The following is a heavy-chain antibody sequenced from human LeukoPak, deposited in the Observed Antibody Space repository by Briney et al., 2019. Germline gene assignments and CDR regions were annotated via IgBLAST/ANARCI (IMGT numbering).Heavy chain of an antibody. CDR1: GYSFASYW. Sequence: GECLKISCKGSGYSFASYWLGWVRQMPGKGLEWMGIIYPGDSDTRYSPSFQGQVTISADKSINTAYLQWSSLKASDTAMYYCARAYYYDTSGYYPYWGQGTLVTVSS. CDR3: ARAYYYDTSGYYPY. J-gene: IGHJ4*02. D-gene: IGHD3-22*01. CDR2: IYPGDSDT. V-gene: IGHV5-51*01.